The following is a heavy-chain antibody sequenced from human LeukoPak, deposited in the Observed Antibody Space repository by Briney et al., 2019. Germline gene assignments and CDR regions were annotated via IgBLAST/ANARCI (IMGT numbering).Heavy chain of an antibody. J-gene: IGHJ4*02. CDR2: IIPIFGTA. CDR1: GGTFSSYA. D-gene: IGHD4-17*01. Sequence: SVKVSCKASGGTFSSYAISWVRQAPGQGLEWMGGIIPIFGTANYAQKFQGRVTITADESTSTAYMELSSLRSEDTAVYYCARVPLVDGDYSHHFGYWGQGTLVTVSS. CDR3: ARVPLVDGDYSHHFGY. V-gene: IGHV1-69*13.